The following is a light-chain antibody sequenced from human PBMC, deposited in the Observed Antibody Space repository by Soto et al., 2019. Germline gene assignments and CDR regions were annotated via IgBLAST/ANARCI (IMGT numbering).Light chain of an antibody. J-gene: IGKJ4*01. V-gene: IGKV3-15*01. CDR1: QSVDNF. Sequence: IVMTQSPAILSVSPGERATLSCRASQSVDNFLAWFQHKAGQAPRLLLFGASTRATGIPARFSASGSGTEFTLTIGSLRSEDFAVYFCQQYNEWPPGTFGGGTKVEI. CDR2: GAS. CDR3: QQYNEWPPGT.